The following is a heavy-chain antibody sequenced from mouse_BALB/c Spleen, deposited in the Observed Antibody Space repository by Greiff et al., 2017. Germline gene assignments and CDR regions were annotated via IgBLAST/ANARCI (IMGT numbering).Heavy chain of an antibody. D-gene: IGHD1-1*01. Sequence: EVQLQQSGTVLARPGASVKMSCKASGYSFTSYWMHWVKQRPGQGLEWIGAIYPGNSDTSYNQKFKGKAKLTAVTSASTAYMELSSLTNEDSAVYYGTRCYYGSSYGNAMDYWGQGTSVTVSA. J-gene: IGHJ4*01. V-gene: IGHV1-5*01. CDR3: TRCYYGSSYGNAMDY. CDR2: IYPGNSDT. CDR1: GYSFTSYW.